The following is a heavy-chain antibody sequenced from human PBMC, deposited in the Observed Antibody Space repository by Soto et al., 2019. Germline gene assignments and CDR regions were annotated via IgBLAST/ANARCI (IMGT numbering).Heavy chain of an antibody. V-gene: IGHV3-30*18. J-gene: IGHJ4*02. CDR3: AKGDLDTSMAMAFDY. Sequence: LRLSCTASGFIFTSYGLHWVRQAPGKGLEWVAVISYDGSNTYYTDSVKGRFTISRDNFQNTLYLQMDSLRTDDTAVYYCAKGDLDTSMAMAFDYWGQGTLVTVSS. D-gene: IGHD5-18*01. CDR1: GFIFTSYG. CDR2: ISYDGSNT.